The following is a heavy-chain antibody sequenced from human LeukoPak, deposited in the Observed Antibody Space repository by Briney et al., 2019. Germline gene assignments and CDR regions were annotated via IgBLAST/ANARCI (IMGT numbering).Heavy chain of an antibody. CDR3: ARGSLGTVKDHAS. V-gene: IGHV3-53*01. CDR1: GFTVSSNY. J-gene: IGHJ4*02. D-gene: IGHD3-16*01. CDR2: IYSAGTT. Sequence: GGSLRLSCAASGFTVSSNYMSWVRQAPGKGLEWVSVIYSAGTTYYADSVKGRFTISRDNSENTLYLQMNSLRAEDTAVYYCARGSLGTVKDHASWGQGTLVTVSS.